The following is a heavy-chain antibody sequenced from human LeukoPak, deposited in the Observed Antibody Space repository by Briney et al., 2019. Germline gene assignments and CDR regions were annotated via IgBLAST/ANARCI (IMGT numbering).Heavy chain of an antibody. V-gene: IGHV4-38-2*02. D-gene: IGHD3-3*01. CDR1: GYSISSGYY. J-gene: IGHJ3*02. Sequence: SETLSLTCTVSGYSISSGYYWGWIRQPPGKGLEWIGSIPHSGSTYYNPSLKSRVTISVDPSKNQFSLKLSSVTAADTAVHYCARHHPYEIRSGFLDAFDIWGQGTMLTVSS. CDR3: ARHHPYEIRSGFLDAFDI. CDR2: IPHSGST.